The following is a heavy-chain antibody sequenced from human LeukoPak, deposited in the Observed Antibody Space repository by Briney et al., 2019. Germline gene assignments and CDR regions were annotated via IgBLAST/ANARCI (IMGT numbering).Heavy chain of an antibody. CDR1: GGSISSYY. J-gene: IGHJ4*02. D-gene: IGHD3-3*01. V-gene: IGHV4-59*01. Sequence: SETLSLTCTVSGGSISSYYWSWIRQPPGKGLEWIGYIYYSGSTNYNPSLKSRVTISVDTSKNQFSLKLSSVTAADTAVYYCARDFTFWSGYMYWGQGTLVTVSS. CDR3: ARDFTFWSGYMY. CDR2: IYYSGST.